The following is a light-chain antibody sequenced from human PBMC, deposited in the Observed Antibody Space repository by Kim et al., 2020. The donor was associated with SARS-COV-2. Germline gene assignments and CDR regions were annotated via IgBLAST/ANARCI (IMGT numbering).Light chain of an antibody. CDR2: GTS. Sequence: DIQMTQSPSSLSAPIGDRITITCRASQSVTWFLNWYQQRPGEAPKLLIYGTSRLQRGVPSRFSGTGSGTEFTLTISSLQLEDLATYYCQQSFSSPPTFGQGTKVEI. J-gene: IGKJ1*01. V-gene: IGKV1-39*01. CDR3: QQSFSSPPT. CDR1: QSVTWF.